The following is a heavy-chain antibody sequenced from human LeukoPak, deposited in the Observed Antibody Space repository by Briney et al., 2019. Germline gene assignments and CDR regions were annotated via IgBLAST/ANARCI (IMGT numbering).Heavy chain of an antibody. Sequence: GGSLRLSCVASGFTFSRFTMGWVRQAPGKELEWVATMKEDGREIFYVDSVKGRFTISRDNAKNSLYLQMNSLRAEDTAVYYCARDLRGRVDYWGQGTLVTVSS. CDR2: MKEDGREI. CDR1: GFTFSRFT. D-gene: IGHD3-10*01. V-gene: IGHV3-7*01. J-gene: IGHJ4*02. CDR3: ARDLRGRVDY.